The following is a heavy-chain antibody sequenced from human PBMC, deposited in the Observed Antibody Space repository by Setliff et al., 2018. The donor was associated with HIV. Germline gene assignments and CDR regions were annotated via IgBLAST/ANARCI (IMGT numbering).Heavy chain of an antibody. J-gene: IGHJ4*02. CDR3: ARSPSARLYFDY. CDR1: GYTFTSNG. V-gene: IGHV1-18*01. Sequence: ASVKVSCKASGYTFTSNGISWVRQAPGQGLEWMGWISAGNGNTKYSQKFQGRVTITRDTSANTAYMELRSLRSDDTAVYYCARSPSARLYFDYWGQGTLVTVSS. CDR2: ISAGNGNT.